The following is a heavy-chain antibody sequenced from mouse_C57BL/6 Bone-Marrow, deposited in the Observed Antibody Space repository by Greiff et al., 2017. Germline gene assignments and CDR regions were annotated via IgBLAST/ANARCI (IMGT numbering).Heavy chain of an antibody. Sequence: VQLQQSGAELMKPGASVKLSCKATGYTFTGYWIEWVKQRPGHGLEWIGEILPGSGSTNYNDKFKGKATFTADTSSNTAYMQLSSLTTEDSAIYYCARFPDGYYSYYFDYGGQGTTITVSS. V-gene: IGHV1-9*01. J-gene: IGHJ2*01. CDR2: ILPGSGST. CDR1: GYTFTGYW. CDR3: ARFPDGYYSYYFDY. D-gene: IGHD2-3*01.